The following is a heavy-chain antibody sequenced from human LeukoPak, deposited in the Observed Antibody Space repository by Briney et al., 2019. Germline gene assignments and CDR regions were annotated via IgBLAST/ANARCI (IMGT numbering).Heavy chain of an antibody. CDR2: INWNGGTT. Sequence: GGSLRLSCVASGFTFDNYGMSWVRQAPGKGLEWVSSINWNGGTTVYADSVKGRFTISRDNAKNSLYLQMNSLRAEDTAVYYCAELGITMIGGVWGKGTTVTISS. D-gene: IGHD3-10*02. V-gene: IGHV3-20*04. J-gene: IGHJ6*04. CDR3: AELGITMIGGV. CDR1: GFTFDNYG.